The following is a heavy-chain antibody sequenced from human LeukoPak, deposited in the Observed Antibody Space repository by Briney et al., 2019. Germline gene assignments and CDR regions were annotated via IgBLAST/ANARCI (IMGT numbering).Heavy chain of an antibody. J-gene: IGHJ4*02. CDR1: GFTFTSSA. D-gene: IGHD6-19*01. V-gene: IGHV1-58*01. CDR3: AASPGEVAGDFDY. Sequence: SVKVSCKASGFTFTSSAVQWVRQARGQRLEWIGWIVVGSGNTSYAQKFQERVTITRDMSTSTAYMELSSLRSEDTAVYYCAASPGEVAGDFDYWGQGTLVTVSS. CDR2: IVVGSGNT.